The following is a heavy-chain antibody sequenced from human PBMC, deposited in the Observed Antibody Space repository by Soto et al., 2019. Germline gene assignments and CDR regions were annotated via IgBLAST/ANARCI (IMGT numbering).Heavy chain of an antibody. D-gene: IGHD3-16*01. CDR2: IYHSGST. CDR1: GGSISSSNW. V-gene: IGHV4-4*02. CDR3: ARHWGRQVFDY. Sequence: SEILSLTCAVSGGSISSSNWWSWVRQPPGKGLEWIGEIYHSGSTYYNPSLKSRVTISVDTSKNQFSLKLSSVTAADTAVYYCARHWGRQVFDYWGQGTLVTVSS. J-gene: IGHJ4*02.